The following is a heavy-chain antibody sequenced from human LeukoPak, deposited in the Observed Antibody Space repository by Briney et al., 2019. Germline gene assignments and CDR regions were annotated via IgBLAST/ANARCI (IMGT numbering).Heavy chain of an antibody. CDR2: IGSDNKP. D-gene: IGHD6-19*01. CDR1: GFTFSAYA. J-gene: IGHJ4*02. V-gene: IGHV3-23*05. CDR3: ASGWTNFDY. Sequence: PGGSLRLSCEASGFTFSAYAMTWVRQAPGKGLEWVSSIGSDNKPHYSESVKGRFAISRDNSKNTVFLQMNSLRAEDTAVYYCASGWTNFDYWGQGTLATVSS.